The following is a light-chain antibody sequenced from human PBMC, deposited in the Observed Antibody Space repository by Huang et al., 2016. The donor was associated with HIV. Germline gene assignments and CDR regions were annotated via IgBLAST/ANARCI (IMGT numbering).Light chain of an antibody. Sequence: AIRMTQSPSSLSASTGDRVTITCRASQNIANYLAWYQQKPGKAPKLLIHDATTLHNGVPSRFSGSGSGTDFALNISCLQSEDSATYYCQQYFNYPFFGPGTRLEIK. CDR3: QQYFNYPF. CDR1: QNIANY. V-gene: IGKV1-8*01. J-gene: IGKJ5*01. CDR2: DAT.